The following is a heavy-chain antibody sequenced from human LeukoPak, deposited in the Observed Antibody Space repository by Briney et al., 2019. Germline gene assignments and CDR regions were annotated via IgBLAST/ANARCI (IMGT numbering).Heavy chain of an antibody. V-gene: IGHV4-39*07. CDR1: GGSISSSSYY. CDR2: IYYSGST. CDR3: AREGMDYGDYGRGYYFDY. J-gene: IGHJ4*02. D-gene: IGHD4-17*01. Sequence: SETLSLTCTVSGGSISSSSYYWGWIRQPPGKGLEWIGSIYYSGSTYYNPSLKSRVTISVDTSKNQFSLKLSSVTAADTAVYYCAREGMDYGDYGRGYYFDYWGQGTLVTVSS.